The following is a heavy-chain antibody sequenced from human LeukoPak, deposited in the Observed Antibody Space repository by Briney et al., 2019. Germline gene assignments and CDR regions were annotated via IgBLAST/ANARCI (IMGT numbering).Heavy chain of an antibody. CDR2: IKQDGSEK. CDR1: GFTFSSYW. J-gene: IGHJ6*03. D-gene: IGHD3-16*02. V-gene: IGHV3-7*01. Sequence: GGSLRLSCAASGFTFSSYWMSWVCQAPGKGLEWVANIKQDGSEKYYVDSVKGRFTISRDNAKNSLYLQMNSLRAEDTAVYYCARDGRDYDYVWGSYRYYYYMDVWGKGTTVTVSS. CDR3: ARDGRDYDYVWGSYRYYYYMDV.